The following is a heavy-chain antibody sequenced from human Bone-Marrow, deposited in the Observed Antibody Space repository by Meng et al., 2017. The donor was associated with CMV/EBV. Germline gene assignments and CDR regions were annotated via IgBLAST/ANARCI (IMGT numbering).Heavy chain of an antibody. Sequence: GESLKISCAASGFTFSSYSMNWVRQAPGKGLEWVSSISSSSSYIYYADSVKGRFTISRDNAKNSLYLQMNSLRAEDTAVYYCARVTEYQLLSSYYYYGMDFWGQGTTVTVSS. D-gene: IGHD2-2*01. CDR3: ARVTEYQLLSSYYYYGMDF. J-gene: IGHJ6*02. CDR2: ISSSSSYI. V-gene: IGHV3-21*01. CDR1: GFTFSSYS.